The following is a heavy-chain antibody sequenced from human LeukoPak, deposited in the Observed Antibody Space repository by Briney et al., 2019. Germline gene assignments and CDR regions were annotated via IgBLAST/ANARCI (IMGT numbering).Heavy chain of an antibody. D-gene: IGHD2-15*01. J-gene: IGHJ4*02. CDR3: ARSLGWELPYFDY. V-gene: IGHV5-51*01. CDR1: GYSFTSYW. Sequence: GESLKISCKGSGYSFTSYWISWVRQMPGKGLEWMGIIYPGDSDTRYSPSFQGQVTVSADKSISTAYLQWSSLKASDTAMYYCARSLGWELPYFDYWGQGTLVTVSS. CDR2: IYPGDSDT.